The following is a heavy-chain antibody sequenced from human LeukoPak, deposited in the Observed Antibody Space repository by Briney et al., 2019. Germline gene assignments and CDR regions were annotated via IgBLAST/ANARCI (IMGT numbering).Heavy chain of an antibody. D-gene: IGHD3-22*01. Sequence: PSETLSLTCAVYGGSFSGYYWSWIRQPPGKGLEWIGEVNHSGSTNYNPSLKSRVTMSVDTSKNQFSLKLSSVTAADTAVYYCARGRGYYYDSSGYADYWGQGTLVTVSS. J-gene: IGHJ4*02. V-gene: IGHV4-34*01. CDR2: VNHSGST. CDR3: ARGRGYYYDSSGYADY. CDR1: GGSFSGYY.